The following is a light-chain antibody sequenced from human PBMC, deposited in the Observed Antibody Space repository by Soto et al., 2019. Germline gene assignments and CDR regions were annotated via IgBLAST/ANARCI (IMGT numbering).Light chain of an antibody. CDR2: WAS. CDR3: QRYYHSPPLT. V-gene: IGKV4-1*01. Sequence: DIVMTQSPDSLAVSLGERATINCKSSQTVLYNANNKNYLAWYQQKPGQPPKLLIYWASTRESGVPDRFSGSGSGTDFTLTIISLQAEDVAVYYGQRYYHSPPLTFGGGTKVESK. CDR1: QTVLYNANNKNY. J-gene: IGKJ4*01.